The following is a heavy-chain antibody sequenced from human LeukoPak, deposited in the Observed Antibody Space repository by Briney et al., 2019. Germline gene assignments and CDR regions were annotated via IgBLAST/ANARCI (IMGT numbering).Heavy chain of an antibody. D-gene: IGHD3-10*01. J-gene: IGHJ5*02. Sequence: GGSLRLSCVVSGFTFSSYSMNWVRQAPGKGLEWVSYISSSNNRMSYADSVKGRFTISRDNAKDSLYLQMNSLRAEDTAVYYCARDYSGSGSSYDSWGQGTLVTVSS. CDR2: ISSSNNRM. CDR1: GFTFSSYS. V-gene: IGHV3-48*04. CDR3: ARDYSGSGSSYDS.